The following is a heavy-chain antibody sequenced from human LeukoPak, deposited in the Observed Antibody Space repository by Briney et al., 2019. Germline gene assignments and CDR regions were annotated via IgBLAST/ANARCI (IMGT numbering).Heavy chain of an antibody. Sequence: SVNVSCKASGGTFSSYAISWVRQAPGQGLEWMGGIIPIFGTANYAQKFQGRVTITADESTSTAYMELSSLRSEDTAVYYCARDRGPYYDSSGYSAEDYWGQGTLVTVSS. V-gene: IGHV1-69*13. CDR1: GGTFSSYA. CDR3: ARDRGPYYDSSGYSAEDY. J-gene: IGHJ4*02. D-gene: IGHD3-22*01. CDR2: IIPIFGTA.